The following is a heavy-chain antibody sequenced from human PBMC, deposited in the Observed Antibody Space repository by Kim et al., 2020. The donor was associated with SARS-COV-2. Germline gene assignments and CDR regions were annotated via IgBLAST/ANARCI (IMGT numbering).Heavy chain of an antibody. CDR3: ARLLKPAAGRWLDYYYGMDV. Sequence: GGSLRLSCAASGFTFSSYSMNWVRQAPGKGLEWVSSISSSSSYIYYADSVKGRFTISRDNAKNSLYLQMNSLRAEDTAVYYCARLLKPAAGRWLDYYYGMDVWGQGTTVTVSS. CDR2: ISSSSSYI. CDR1: GFTFSSYS. V-gene: IGHV3-21*01. J-gene: IGHJ6*02. D-gene: IGHD6-13*01.